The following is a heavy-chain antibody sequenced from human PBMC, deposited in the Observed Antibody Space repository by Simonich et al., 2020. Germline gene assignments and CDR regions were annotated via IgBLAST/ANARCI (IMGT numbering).Heavy chain of an antibody. Sequence: EVQLVESGGGLVKPGGSLRLSCAASGFTFSSYSMNWVRQAPGKGLGWVSTISSRSSYIYYADSVKGRFTISRDNAKNSLYLQMNSRRAEDTAVYYCAREIEAGNAFDIWGQGTMVTVSS. CDR3: AREIEAGNAFDI. CDR1: GFTFSSYS. J-gene: IGHJ3*02. V-gene: IGHV3-21*01. CDR2: ISSRSSYI.